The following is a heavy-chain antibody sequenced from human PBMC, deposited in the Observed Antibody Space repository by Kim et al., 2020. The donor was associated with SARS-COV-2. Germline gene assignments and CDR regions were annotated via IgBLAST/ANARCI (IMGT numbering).Heavy chain of an antibody. D-gene: IGHD6-19*01. V-gene: IGHV3-23*01. CDR1: GFTFSSYA. J-gene: IGHJ4*02. CDR3: ARGIAVAGYQLDY. Sequence: GGSLRLSCAASGFTFSSYAMSWVRQAPGKGLEWVSAISGSGGSTYYADSVKGRFTISRDNSKNTLYLQMNSLRAEDTAVNYCARGIAVAGYQLDYWGQGTLVTVSS. CDR2: ISGSGGST.